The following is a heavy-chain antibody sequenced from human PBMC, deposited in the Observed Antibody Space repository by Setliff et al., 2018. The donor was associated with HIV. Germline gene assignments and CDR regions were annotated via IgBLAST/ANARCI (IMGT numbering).Heavy chain of an antibody. Sequence: SGPTLVNPTQTLTLTCTFSGFSLSTYGVGMGWIRQPPGKALEWLSVIYWDDNKSYSPSLKSRLTMTEDTSTDTAYMELSSLRSEDTAVYYCATGQFDPWGQGTLVTVSS. D-gene: IGHD1-1*01. J-gene: IGHJ5*02. V-gene: IGHV2-5*02. CDR3: ATGQFDP. CDR1: GFSLSTYGVG. CDR2: IYWDDNK.